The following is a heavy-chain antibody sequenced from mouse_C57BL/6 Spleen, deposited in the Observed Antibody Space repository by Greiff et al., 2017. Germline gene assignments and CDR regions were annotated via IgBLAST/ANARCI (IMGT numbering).Heavy chain of an antibody. CDR3: ANYGNYDDYAMDY. Sequence: VQLQQSGPGLVAPSQCLSITCTVSGFSLTSYGVSWVRQPPGKGLEWLGVIWGAGSTNYHSALISRLSISKDNSKSQVFYKLNSLQTDDTATYYCANYGNYDDYAMDYWGQGTSVTVSS. D-gene: IGHD2-1*01. CDR1: GFSLTSYG. CDR2: IWGAGST. J-gene: IGHJ4*01. V-gene: IGHV2-3*01.